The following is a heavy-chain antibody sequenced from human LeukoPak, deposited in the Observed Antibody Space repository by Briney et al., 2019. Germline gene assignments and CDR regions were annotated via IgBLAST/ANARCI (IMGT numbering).Heavy chain of an antibody. V-gene: IGHV3-23*01. CDR2: ISGSGGST. Sequence: GGSLRLSCAASRFTFSSYAMSWVRQAPGKGLEWVSAISGSGGSTYYADSVKGRFTISRDNSKNTLYLQMNSLRAEDTAVYYCAKVWAFARFADYYYMDVWGKGTTVTVSS. J-gene: IGHJ6*03. D-gene: IGHD3-16*01. CDR3: AKVWAFARFADYYYMDV. CDR1: RFTFSSYA.